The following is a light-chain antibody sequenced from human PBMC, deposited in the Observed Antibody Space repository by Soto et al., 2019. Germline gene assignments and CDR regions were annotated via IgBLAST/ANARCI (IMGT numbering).Light chain of an antibody. CDR3: SSYTSNSSV. CDR2: NVF. CDR1: SSDVGGYNF. V-gene: IGLV2-14*01. Sequence: SLLTQPSSVSGFPGQSITISSTGTSSDVGGYNFVSWYQQHPGKAPKLIIYNVFNRPSRVSNRFSGSKSGNTASLTISGLQAEDDADYYCSSYTSNSSVFGTGTRSPS. J-gene: IGLJ1*01.